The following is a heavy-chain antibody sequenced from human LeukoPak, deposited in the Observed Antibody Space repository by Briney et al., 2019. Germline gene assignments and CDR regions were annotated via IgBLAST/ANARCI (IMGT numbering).Heavy chain of an antibody. J-gene: IGHJ4*02. CDR2: IYYSGST. V-gene: IGHV4-39*01. Sequence: QASETLSLTCTVSGGSISSSSYYWGWIRQPPGKGLEWIGSIYYSGSTYYNPSLKSRVTISVDTSKNQFSLKLSSVTAADTAVYYCAAMDDSSGTDFDYWGQGTLVTVSS. CDR3: AAMDDSSGTDFDY. D-gene: IGHD3-22*01. CDR1: GGSISSSSYY.